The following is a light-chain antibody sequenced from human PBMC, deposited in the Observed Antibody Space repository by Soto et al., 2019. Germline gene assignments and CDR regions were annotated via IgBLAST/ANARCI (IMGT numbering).Light chain of an antibody. CDR3: QERSNWPVT. Sequence: EIVLTQSPGTLSLSPGERATLSCRASQCVSSYLAWYQQKPGQAPRLLIYDASTRATGISARFSGSGSGTDFTLTISSLEAEDFAVYYCQERSNWPVTFGQGTKVEVK. J-gene: IGKJ1*01. CDR1: QCVSSY. CDR2: DAS. V-gene: IGKV3-11*01.